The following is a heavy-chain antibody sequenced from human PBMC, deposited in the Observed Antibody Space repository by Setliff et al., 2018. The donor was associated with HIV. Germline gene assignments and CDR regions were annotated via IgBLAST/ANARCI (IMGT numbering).Heavy chain of an antibody. CDR1: GFTFSTYW. Sequence: GGSLRLSCAASGFTFSTYWMHWVRQAPGKGLVWVARINNDVNSIRYADSVKGRFTISGDNAKNTLYLQMDSLSAEDTAVYYCARDPTWGSGWYLDLWGRGTLVTVSS. CDR3: ARDPTWGSGWYLDL. J-gene: IGHJ2*01. V-gene: IGHV3-74*01. CDR2: INNDVNSI. D-gene: IGHD6-19*01.